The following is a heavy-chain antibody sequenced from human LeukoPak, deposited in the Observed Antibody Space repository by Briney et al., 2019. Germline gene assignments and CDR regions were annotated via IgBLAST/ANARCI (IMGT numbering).Heavy chain of an antibody. V-gene: IGHV1-18*04. J-gene: IGHJ4*02. CDR2: ITAYNDNT. D-gene: IGHD6-13*01. CDR1: GFTFSDYY. Sequence: GASVKVSCKTSGFTFSDYYIHWMRQAPGQGLEWMGRITAYNDNTYYAQKLQGRVTMTTDTSTSTAYMELRSLRSDDTAVYYCARDLRRGSSSWYVSGGDYWGQGTLVTVSS. CDR3: ARDLRRGSSSWYVSGGDY.